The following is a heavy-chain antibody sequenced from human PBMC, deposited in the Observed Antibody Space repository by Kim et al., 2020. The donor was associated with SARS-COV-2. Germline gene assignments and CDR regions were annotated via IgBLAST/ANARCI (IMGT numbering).Heavy chain of an antibody. CDR2: IWYDGSNK. D-gene: IGHD6-19*01. CDR1: GFTFSSYG. J-gene: IGHJ6*02. Sequence: GGSLRLSCAASGFTFSSYGMHWVRQAPGKGLEWVAVIWYDGSNKYYADSVKGRFTISRDNSKNTLYLQMNSLRAEDTAVYYCAREIDSSGWYWVGGNYYYYGMDVWGQGTTVTVSS. V-gene: IGHV3-33*01. CDR3: AREIDSSGWYWVGGNYYYYGMDV.